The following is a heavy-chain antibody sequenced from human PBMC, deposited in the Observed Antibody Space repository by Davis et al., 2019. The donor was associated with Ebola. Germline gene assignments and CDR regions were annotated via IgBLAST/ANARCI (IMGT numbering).Heavy chain of an antibody. J-gene: IGHJ4*02. CDR2: ISSSSSTI. V-gene: IGHV3-48*01. Sequence: PGGSLRLSCAASGFTFSSYSMNWVRQAPGKGLEWVSYISSSSSTIYYADSVKGRFTVSRDSSKNTLYLEMNSLRVEDTAVYYCATDGSYWHHDYWGQGTLVTVSS. CDR1: GFTFSSYS. D-gene: IGHD1-26*01. CDR3: ATDGSYWHHDY.